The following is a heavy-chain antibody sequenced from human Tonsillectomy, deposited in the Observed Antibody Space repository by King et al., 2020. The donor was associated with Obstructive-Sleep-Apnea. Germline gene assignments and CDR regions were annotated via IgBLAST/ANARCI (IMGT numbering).Heavy chain of an antibody. CDR2: ISSSTSYI. V-gene: IGHV3-21*01. CDR3: ARGFDYGGNRFDY. CDR1: GFTFSSYS. Sequence: DVQLVESGGGLVKPGGSLRLSCAASGFTFSSYSMNWVRQAPGKGLEWVSSISSSTSYIYYAVSVKGRFTISRDNAKNSLYLQMNSLRAEDTAVYYCARGFDYGGNRFDYWGQGTLVTVSS. D-gene: IGHD4-23*01. J-gene: IGHJ4*02.